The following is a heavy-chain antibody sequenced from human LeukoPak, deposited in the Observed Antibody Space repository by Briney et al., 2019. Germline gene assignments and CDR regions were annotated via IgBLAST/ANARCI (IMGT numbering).Heavy chain of an antibody. CDR3: AKGEDYYDSSDLDY. J-gene: IGHJ4*02. Sequence: GGSLRLSCAASGFTFSSYAMSWVRQAPGKGLEWVSAISGSGGSTYYADSVKGRFTISRDNSKNTLYLQMNSLRAEDTAVYYCAKGEDYYDSSDLDYWGQGTLVTVSS. V-gene: IGHV3-23*01. CDR1: GFTFSSYA. D-gene: IGHD3-22*01. CDR2: ISGSGGST.